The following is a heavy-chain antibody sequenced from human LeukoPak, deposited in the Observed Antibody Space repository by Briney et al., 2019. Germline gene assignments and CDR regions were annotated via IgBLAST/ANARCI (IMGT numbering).Heavy chain of an antibody. CDR2: ISSSSSTI. V-gene: IGHV3-48*04. D-gene: IGHD6-13*01. J-gene: IGHJ6*03. CDR1: GFTFSSNS. CDR3: ARDQSSSWYEISYYYYYYMDV. Sequence: GGSLRLSCAASGFTFSSNSMNWVRQAPVKGLEWVSYISSSSSTIYYADFVKGRFTISRDNAKNSLYLQMNSLRAEDTAVYYCARDQSSSWYEISYYYYYYMDVWGKGTTVTVSS.